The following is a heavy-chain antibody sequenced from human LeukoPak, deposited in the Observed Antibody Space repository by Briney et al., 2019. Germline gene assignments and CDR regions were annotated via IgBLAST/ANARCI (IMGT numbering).Heavy chain of an antibody. D-gene: IGHD2-2*01. CDR3: ARRHVVPKPNWFDP. Sequence: ASVKVSCKASGYTFTGYYMHWVRQAPGQGLEWMRWINPNSGGTNYAQKFQGRVTMTRDTSISTAYMELSRLRSDDTAVYYCARRHVVPKPNWFDPWGQGTLVTVSS. CDR2: INPNSGGT. CDR1: GYTFTGYY. J-gene: IGHJ5*02. V-gene: IGHV1-2*02.